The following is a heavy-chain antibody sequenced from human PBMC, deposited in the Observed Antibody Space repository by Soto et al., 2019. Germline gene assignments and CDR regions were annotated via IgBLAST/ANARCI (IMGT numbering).Heavy chain of an antibody. CDR3: ARYCSSTSGYTWTDY. CDR2: IYYSGST. CDR1: GGSISSGGYY. D-gene: IGHD2-2*02. J-gene: IGHJ4*02. V-gene: IGHV4-31*01. Sequence: QVQLQESGPGLVKPSQTLSLTCTVSGGSISSGGYYWSWIRQHPGKGLEWIGYIYYSGSTYYNPSLQSLVTITIDTSKNQFSLMLGSVTAADTAVYYCARYCSSTSGYTWTDYWGQGTLVTVSS.